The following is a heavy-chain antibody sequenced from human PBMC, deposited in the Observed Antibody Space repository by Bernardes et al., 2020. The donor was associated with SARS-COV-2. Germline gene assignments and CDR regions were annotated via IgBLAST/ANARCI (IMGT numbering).Heavy chain of an antibody. CDR3: ARRARVGGSHFDT. J-gene: IGHJ4*02. CDR1: GGSMSRYH. CDR2: VYYSGST. V-gene: IGHV4-59*13. D-gene: IGHD2-15*01. Sequence: SETLSLTCTVSGGSMSRYHWSWIRQSPGKGLEWIGYVYYSGSTTYNPSLKSRLTMSIDTPKNQFSLKLKSVTAADTAVYYCARRARVGGSHFDTWGQGIPVTVSS.